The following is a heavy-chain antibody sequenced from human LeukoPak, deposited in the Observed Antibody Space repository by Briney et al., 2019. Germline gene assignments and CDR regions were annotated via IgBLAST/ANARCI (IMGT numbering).Heavy chain of an antibody. J-gene: IGHJ4*02. CDR3: ARLSDY. Sequence: PSETRSLTCTVSGGAISNDNYYWGWIRQPPGKGLEWIASINYSGTTYYNPSLNTRVSISVDTSKTQLSLRLSSVTAADTAVYYCARLSDYWGQGILVTVSS. V-gene: IGHV4-39*01. CDR2: INYSGTT. CDR1: GGAISNDNYY.